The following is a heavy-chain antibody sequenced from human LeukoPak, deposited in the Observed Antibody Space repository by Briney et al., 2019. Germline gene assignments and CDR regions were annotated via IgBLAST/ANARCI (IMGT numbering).Heavy chain of an antibody. J-gene: IGHJ4*02. D-gene: IGHD5-18*01. CDR2: INPSGGST. V-gene: IGHV1-46*01. Sequence: ASVKVSCKASGYTFTSYYMHWVRQAPGQGLEWMGIINPSGGSTSYAQKFQGRVTMTRDTSTSTVYMELSSLRSEDTAVYYCARVRGGDTAMDNTFDYWGQGTLVTVSS. CDR1: GYTFTSYY. CDR3: ARVRGGDTAMDNTFDY.